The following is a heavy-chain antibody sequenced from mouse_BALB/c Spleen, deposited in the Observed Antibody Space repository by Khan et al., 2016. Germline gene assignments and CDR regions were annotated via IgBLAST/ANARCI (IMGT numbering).Heavy chain of an antibody. V-gene: IGHV1-31*01. Sequence: LQESGPELVKPGASVKISCKASGYSFTGYYMHWVKQSHVKSLEWIGRINPYNGATSYNQNFKDKASLTVDKSSSTAYMELHSLTSEDSAVYYCARERPGFAYWGQGTLVTVSA. J-gene: IGHJ3*01. CDR1: GYSFTGYY. CDR3: ARERPGFAY. CDR2: INPYNGAT.